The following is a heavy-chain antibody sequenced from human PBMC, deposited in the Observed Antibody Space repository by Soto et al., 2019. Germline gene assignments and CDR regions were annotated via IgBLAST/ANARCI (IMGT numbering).Heavy chain of an antibody. Sequence: SETLSLTCTVSGGSISNYYWTWIRQPPGKGLEWIGYIYYSGSTSYNPSLKSRATMSVDTSKNQFSLKLSSVTAADTAVYYCARRDDYVLDYWGQGSLVTVSS. D-gene: IGHD3-16*01. CDR1: GGSISNYY. J-gene: IGHJ4*02. CDR2: IYYSGST. V-gene: IGHV4-59*08. CDR3: ARRDDYVLDY.